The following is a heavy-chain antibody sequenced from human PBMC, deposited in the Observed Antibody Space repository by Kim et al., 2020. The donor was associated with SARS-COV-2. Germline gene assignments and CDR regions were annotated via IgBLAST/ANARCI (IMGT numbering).Heavy chain of an antibody. CDR1: GFTFSSYW. D-gene: IGHD5-18*01. V-gene: IGHV3-7*01. Sequence: GGSLRLSCAASGFTFSSYWMSWVRQAPGKGLEWVANIKQDGSEKYYVDSVKGRFTISRDNAKNSLYLQMNSLRAEDTAVYYCARDGGGDSYGHLLGWGQGTLVTVSS. J-gene: IGHJ1*01. CDR3: ARDGGGDSYGHLLG. CDR2: IKQDGSEK.